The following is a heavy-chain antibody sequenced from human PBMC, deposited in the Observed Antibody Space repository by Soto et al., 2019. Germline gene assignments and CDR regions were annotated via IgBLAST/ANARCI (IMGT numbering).Heavy chain of an antibody. Sequence: STSYNPSLKTRVTISTDTSQNQFSLKLTSVTAADTAIYYCAKYYYGSGSYFDYWGQGTPVTVSS. D-gene: IGHD3-10*01. V-gene: IGHV4-4*09. CDR2: ST. J-gene: IGHJ4*02. CDR3: AKYYYGSGSYFDY.